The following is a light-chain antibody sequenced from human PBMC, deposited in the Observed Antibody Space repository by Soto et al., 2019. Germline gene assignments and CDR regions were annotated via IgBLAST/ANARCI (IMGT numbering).Light chain of an antibody. V-gene: IGKV1-5*03. J-gene: IGKJ1*01. CDR2: KAS. CDR3: QQYNSYSPFRT. CDR1: RSISSW. Sequence: DIQMTQSPSTLSASVGDRVTITCRASRSISSWLAWYQQKPGKAPKLLIYKASSLESGVPSRFSGSGSGTEFTLTISSLQPDDFATYYCQQYNSYSPFRTFGQGTKVEIK.